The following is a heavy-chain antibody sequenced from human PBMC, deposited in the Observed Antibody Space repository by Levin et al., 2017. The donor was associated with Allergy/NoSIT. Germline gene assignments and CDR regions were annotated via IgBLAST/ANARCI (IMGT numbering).Heavy chain of an antibody. J-gene: IGHJ4*02. V-gene: IGHV3-15*01. CDR3: TTVNRYNIRSGLRHLDY. CDR2: IKTKTAVRTT. Sequence: GGFLRLSCAASGFTFNNAWMSWVRQAPGKGLEWVGRIKTKTAVRTTDYAAPVKGSFIISRYDSKNTLYLQMNSLTTEDTAVCYCTTVNRYNIRSGLRHLDYWGQGPLVTVSS. D-gene: IGHD3-3*01. CDR1: GFTFNNAW.